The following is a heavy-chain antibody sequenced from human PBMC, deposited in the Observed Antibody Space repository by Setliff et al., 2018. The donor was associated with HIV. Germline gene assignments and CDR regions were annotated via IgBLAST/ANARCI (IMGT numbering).Heavy chain of an antibody. V-gene: IGHV1-18*01. CDR1: GYTFSSYG. CDR2: ISAYNGNT. J-gene: IGHJ5*02. CDR3: ASANWNYLGYWFDP. Sequence: ASVKVSCKASGYTFSSYGISWVRQAPGQGVEWMGWISAYNGNTNYAQKLQGRVTMTTDTSTSTAYMELRSLRSDDTAVYYCASANWNYLGYWFDPWGQGTLVTVSS. D-gene: IGHD1-7*01.